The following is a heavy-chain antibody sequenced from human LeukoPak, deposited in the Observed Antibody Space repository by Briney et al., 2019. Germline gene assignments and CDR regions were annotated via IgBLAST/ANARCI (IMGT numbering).Heavy chain of an antibody. CDR1: VFTFHSYA. V-gene: IGHV3-23*01. CDR2: ISGSGGST. J-gene: IGHJ4*02. Sequence: GGSLRLSCAASVFTFHSYAISWVREAPGKGLEWVSAISGSGGSTYYADSVKGRFTISRDNSKNTLYLQMNSLRAEDTAVYYCAKDPSPHPYWGQGTLVTVSS. CDR3: AKDPSPHPY.